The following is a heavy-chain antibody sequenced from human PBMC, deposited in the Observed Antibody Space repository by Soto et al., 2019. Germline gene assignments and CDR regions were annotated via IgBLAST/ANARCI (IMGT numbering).Heavy chain of an antibody. CDR3: AHSSPTALIRAEFDY. D-gene: IGHD5-18*01. V-gene: IGHV2-5*02. CDR1: GFSLSTSGVG. CDR2: IYWDDDK. J-gene: IGHJ4*02. Sequence: QITLKESGPTLVKPTQTLTLTCTFSGFSLSTSGVGVGWIRQPPGKALEWLALIYWDDDKRYSPSLKSRLTTTKDTSKNQVVLTMTNMDPVDTATYYCAHSSPTALIRAEFDYWGQGTLVTVSS.